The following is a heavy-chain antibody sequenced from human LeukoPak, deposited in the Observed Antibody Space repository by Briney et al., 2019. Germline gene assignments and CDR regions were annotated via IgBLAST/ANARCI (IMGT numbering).Heavy chain of an antibody. CDR1: GFTFSSYA. J-gene: IGHJ4*02. CDR2: ISGSGGST. D-gene: IGHD3-10*01. Sequence: QSGGSLRLSCAASGFTFSSYAMSWVRQAPGKGLEWVSAISGSGGSTYYADSVKGRFTISRDNAKNSLYLQMNSLRAEDTAVYYCARAGSYYGSGSYSVGYWGQGTLVTVSS. CDR3: ARAGSYYGSGSYSVGY. V-gene: IGHV3-23*01.